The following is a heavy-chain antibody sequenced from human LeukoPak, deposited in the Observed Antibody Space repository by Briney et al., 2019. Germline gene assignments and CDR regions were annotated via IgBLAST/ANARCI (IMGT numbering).Heavy chain of an antibody. CDR2: ISYDGSNK. CDR1: GFTFSSYA. CDR3: ARDRAVAGRALDY. V-gene: IGHV3-30-3*01. Sequence: GGSLRFSCAASGFTFSSYAMHWVRQAPGKGLEWVAVISYDGSNKYYADSVKGRFTISRDNSKNTLYLQMNSLRAEDTAVYYCARDRAVAGRALDYWGQGTLVTVSS. D-gene: IGHD6-19*01. J-gene: IGHJ4*02.